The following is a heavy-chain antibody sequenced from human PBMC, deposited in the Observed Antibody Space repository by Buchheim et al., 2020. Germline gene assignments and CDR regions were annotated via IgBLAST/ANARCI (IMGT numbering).Heavy chain of an antibody. CDR3: AKCITIFGVVINLYGMDV. Sequence: QVQLVESGGGVVQPGRSLRLSCAASGFTFSSYGMHWVRQAPGKGLEWVAVISYDGSNKYYADSVKGRFTIPRDNSKNTLYLQMNSLRAEDTAVYYCAKCITIFGVVINLYGMDVWGQGTT. CDR1: GFTFSSYG. CDR2: ISYDGSNK. J-gene: IGHJ6*02. V-gene: IGHV3-30*18. D-gene: IGHD3-3*01.